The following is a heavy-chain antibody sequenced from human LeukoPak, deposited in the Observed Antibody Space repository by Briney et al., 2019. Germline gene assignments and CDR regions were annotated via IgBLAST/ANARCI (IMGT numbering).Heavy chain of an antibody. D-gene: IGHD7-27*01. CDR3: AKDGGLWVSAHWGDS. J-gene: IGHJ4*02. CDR2: ITTSDGNT. Sequence: PGGSLRLSCAASGFTFSSYTMSWVRQAPGKGLEWVWTITTSDGNTYYADSVKGRFTVSRDNSKNTLFLQMNSLRAEDTAVYYCAKDGGLWVSAHWGDSWGRGTLVTVSS. CDR1: GFTFSSYT. V-gene: IGHV3-23*01.